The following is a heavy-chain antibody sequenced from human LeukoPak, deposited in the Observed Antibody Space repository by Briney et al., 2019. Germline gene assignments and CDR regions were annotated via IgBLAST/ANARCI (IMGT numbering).Heavy chain of an antibody. D-gene: IGHD3-16*01. CDR3: ARKLGGGSYSDWEFDP. Sequence: ASVKVSCKASGYTFTSYGISWVRQAPGQGLEWMGWISAYNGNTNYAQKLQGRVTMTTDTSTSTAYMELRSLRSDDTAVYYCARKLGGGSYSDWEFDPWGQGTLVTVSS. CDR2: ISAYNGNT. J-gene: IGHJ5*02. V-gene: IGHV1-18*01. CDR1: GYTFTSYG.